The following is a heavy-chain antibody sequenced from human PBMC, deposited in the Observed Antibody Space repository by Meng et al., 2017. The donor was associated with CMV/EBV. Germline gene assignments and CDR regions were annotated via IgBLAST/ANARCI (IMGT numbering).Heavy chain of an antibody. J-gene: IGHJ4*02. CDR2: INPNSGGT. V-gene: IGHV1-2*02. CDR3: ARFMSSSWDHYFDY. Sequence: QGQRRQCGTEEKKPGASVKASGKVSGYTFPGYYMDWVRKAPGKGLEWIGWINPNSGGTNYAQKFQGRVTMTRKTSISTAYMELSRLRSDDTAVYYCARFMSSSWDHYFDYWGQGTLVTVSS. D-gene: IGHD6-13*01. CDR1: GYTFPGYY.